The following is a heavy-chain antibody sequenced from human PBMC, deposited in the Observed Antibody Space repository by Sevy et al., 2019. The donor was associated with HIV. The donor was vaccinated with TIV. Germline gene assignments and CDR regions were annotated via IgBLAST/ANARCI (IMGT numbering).Heavy chain of an antibody. V-gene: IGHV4-4*02. J-gene: IGHJ4*02. CDR1: GDSIISSHW. CDR2: MYHRGTT. CDR3: AAAAGTDVLGYYFGS. D-gene: IGHD6-25*01. Sequence: SETLSLTCTVSGDSIISSHWWSWVRQTPGKGLEWIGDMYHRGTTNYNPSLKSRVIISVDKSKNQFSLKLTSVTGADTAAYYCAAAAGTDVLGYYFGSWGQGTLVTVSS.